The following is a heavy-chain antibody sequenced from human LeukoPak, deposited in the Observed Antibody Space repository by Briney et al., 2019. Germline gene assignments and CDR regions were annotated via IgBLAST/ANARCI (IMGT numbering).Heavy chain of an antibody. J-gene: IGHJ4*02. Sequence: GGSLRLSCAASGFTFSSYGIHWVRQAPGKGLEWVAFIRYDGGNKYYADSVQGRFTISRDNSKNALCLQMNSLRIDDTAVYYCARDRRTYCTSSSCYLPPDYWGQGTLVTVSS. D-gene: IGHD2-15*01. CDR2: IRYDGGNK. V-gene: IGHV3-30*02. CDR1: GFTFSSYG. CDR3: ARDRRTYCTSSSCYLPPDY.